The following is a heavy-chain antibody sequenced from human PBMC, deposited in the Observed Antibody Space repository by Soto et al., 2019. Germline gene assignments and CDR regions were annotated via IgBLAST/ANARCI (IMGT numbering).Heavy chain of an antibody. CDR1: GDSISNGGFY. CDR2: ILHSGST. V-gene: IGHV4-31*03. CDR3: ARGGIAGHWFDP. Sequence: QVQLQESGPGLVKPSQTLSLTCTVFGDSISNGGFYYSWIRQHPGQGLEWVGYILHSGSTLSNPSLRSRVTLSADTSKNQLFLKLTSVTAADTAVYYCARGGIAGHWFDPWGQGTLVTVSA. J-gene: IGHJ5*02. D-gene: IGHD2-15*01.